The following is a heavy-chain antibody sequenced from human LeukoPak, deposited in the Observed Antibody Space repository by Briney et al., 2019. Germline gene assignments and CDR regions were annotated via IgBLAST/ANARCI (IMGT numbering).Heavy chain of an antibody. V-gene: IGHV1-18*04. CDR2: ISAYNGNT. CDR3: ARERSPYYDIQDYFDY. J-gene: IGHJ4*02. D-gene: IGHD3-9*01. CDR1: GYTFTSYG. Sequence: GASVKVSCKASGYTFTSYGISWVRQAPGQGLEWMGWISAYNGNTNYAQKLQGRVTMTTDTSTSTAYMELSSLRSEDTAVYYCARERSPYYDIQDYFDYWGQGTLVTVSS.